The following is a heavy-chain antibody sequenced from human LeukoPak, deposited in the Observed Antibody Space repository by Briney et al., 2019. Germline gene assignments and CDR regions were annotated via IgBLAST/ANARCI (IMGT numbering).Heavy chain of an antibody. V-gene: IGHV1-8*03. CDR1: GYTFTSYD. Sequence: ASVKVSCKASGYTFTSYDINWVRQATGQGLEWMGWVNPNSGNTGYAQKFQGRVTITRNTSISTAYMELSSLRSEDTAVYYCARAKTRSRDALPGYWGQGTLVTVSS. CDR3: ARAKTRSRDALPGY. D-gene: IGHD5-24*01. CDR2: VNPNSGNT. J-gene: IGHJ4*02.